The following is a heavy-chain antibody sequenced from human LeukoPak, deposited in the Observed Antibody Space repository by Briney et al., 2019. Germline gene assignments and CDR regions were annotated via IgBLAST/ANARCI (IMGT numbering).Heavy chain of an antibody. D-gene: IGHD6-19*01. CDR1: GFTVSSNY. CDR3: ARKQWLVH. J-gene: IGHJ4*02. CDR2: IKQDGSEK. V-gene: IGHV3-7*03. Sequence: TGGSLRLSCAASGFTVSSNYMSWVRQAPGKGPEWVANIKQDGSEKYYVDSVKGRFTISRDNAKNSLYLQMNSLRAEDTAVYYCARKQWLVHWGQGTLVTVSS.